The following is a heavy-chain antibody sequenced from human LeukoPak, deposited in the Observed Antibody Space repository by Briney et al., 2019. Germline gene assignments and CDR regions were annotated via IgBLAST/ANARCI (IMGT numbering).Heavy chain of an antibody. J-gene: IGHJ4*02. CDR1: GFTFSSYG. D-gene: IGHD2-21*02. CDR2: ISYDGSNK. Sequence: GRSLRLSCAASGFTFSSYGMHWVRQAPGKGLEWVAVISYDGSNKYCADSVKGRFTISRDNSKNTLYLQMNSLRAEDTAVYYCAKDLGNCGGDCYSGDYWGQGTLVTVSS. CDR3: AKDLGNCGGDCYSGDY. V-gene: IGHV3-30*18.